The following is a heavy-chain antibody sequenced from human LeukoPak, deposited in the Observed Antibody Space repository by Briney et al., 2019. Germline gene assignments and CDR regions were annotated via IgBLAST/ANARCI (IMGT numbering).Heavy chain of an antibody. D-gene: IGHD6-13*01. V-gene: IGHV3-33*06. CDR3: AKTRPLDSSSWSHGDY. J-gene: IGHJ4*02. Sequence: GGSLRLSCAASGFTFSSYGMHWVRQAPGKGLEWVAVIWYDGSNKYYADSVKGRFTISRDNSKNTLYLQMNSLRAEDTAVYYCAKTRPLDSSSWSHGDYWGQGTLVTVSS. CDR1: GFTFSSYG. CDR2: IWYDGSNK.